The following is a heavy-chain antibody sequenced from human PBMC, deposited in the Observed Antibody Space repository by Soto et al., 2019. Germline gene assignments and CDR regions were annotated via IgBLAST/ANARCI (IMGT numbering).Heavy chain of an antibody. V-gene: IGHV3-64D*09. Sequence: GGSLRLSCSASGFTFSSYAMHWVRQAPGKGLEYVSAISSNGGSTYYADSVKGRFTISRDNSKNTLYLQMSSLRAEDTAVYFCGKAGYIAAAADAFDIWGQGTMVTVSS. D-gene: IGHD6-13*01. CDR3: GKAGYIAAAADAFDI. CDR2: ISSNGGST. J-gene: IGHJ3*02. CDR1: GFTFSSYA.